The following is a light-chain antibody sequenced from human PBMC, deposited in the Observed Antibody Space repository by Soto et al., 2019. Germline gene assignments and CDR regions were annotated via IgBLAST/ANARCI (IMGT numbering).Light chain of an antibody. Sequence: DIQMTQSPSSLSASVGDRVIITCQANKDIKNYLNWYQQRPGKAPKLLIYAASILETGVPSRFSGSGSGTYFTFTISSLQPEDVATYYCQHYDDLPWAFGQGTKVAIK. CDR2: AAS. CDR1: KDIKNY. J-gene: IGKJ1*01. V-gene: IGKV1-33*01. CDR3: QHYDDLPWA.